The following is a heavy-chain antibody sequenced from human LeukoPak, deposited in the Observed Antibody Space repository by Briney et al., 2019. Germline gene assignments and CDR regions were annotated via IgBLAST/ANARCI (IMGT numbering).Heavy chain of an antibody. CDR3: ARHSSSSHWFDP. CDR2: IYHSGST. D-gene: IGHD6-6*01. V-gene: IGHV4-30-2*01. Sequence: SQTLSLTCAVSGGSISSGGYSWSWIRQPPGKGLEWIGYIYHSGSTYYNPSLKSRVTISVDRSKNQFSLELSSVTAADTAVYYCARHSSSSHWFDPWGQGTLVTVSS. CDR1: GGSISSGGYS. J-gene: IGHJ5*02.